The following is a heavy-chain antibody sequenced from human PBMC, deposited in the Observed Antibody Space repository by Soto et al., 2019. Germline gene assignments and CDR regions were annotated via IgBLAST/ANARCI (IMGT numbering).Heavy chain of an antibody. J-gene: IGHJ6*02. V-gene: IGHV4-34*01. CDR3: ASLGSSLYYYDSSGYYDYYYYGMDV. CDR2: INHSGST. Sequence: PSETPSLTCAVYGGSFSGYYWSWIRQPPGKGLEWIGEINHSGSTNYNPSLKSRVTISVDTSKNQFSLKLSSVTAADTAVYYCASLGSSLYYYDSSGYYDYYYYGMDVWGQGTTVTGSS. D-gene: IGHD3-22*01. CDR1: GGSFSGYY.